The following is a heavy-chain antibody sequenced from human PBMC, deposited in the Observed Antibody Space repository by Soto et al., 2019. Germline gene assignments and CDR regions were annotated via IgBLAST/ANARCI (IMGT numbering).Heavy chain of an antibody. Sequence: ASVKVSCKASGYTFTSYGISWVRQAPGQGLEWMGWISAYNGNTNYAQKLQGRVTMTKDTSTSTAYMELRSLRSDDTAVYYCARDIRYDYIWGSYRGNAFDIWGQGTMVTVSS. V-gene: IGHV1-18*01. J-gene: IGHJ3*02. CDR2: ISAYNGNT. D-gene: IGHD3-16*02. CDR3: ARDIRYDYIWGSYRGNAFDI. CDR1: GYTFTSYG.